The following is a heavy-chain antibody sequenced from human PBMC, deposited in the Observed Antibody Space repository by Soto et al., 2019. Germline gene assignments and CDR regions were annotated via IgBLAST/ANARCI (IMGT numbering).Heavy chain of an antibody. CDR2: TYTSGST. CDR3: ARSITIFGVVIIRHDAFDI. D-gene: IGHD3-3*01. V-gene: IGHV4-4*07. J-gene: IGHJ3*02. CDR1: GGSISSYY. Sequence: ETLSHTYTVSGGSISSYYWRWIRQPAGKELEWIGRTYTSGSTTYNPSLKSRVTMSVDTSKNHFSLKLSSVTAADTAVYYCARSITIFGVVIIRHDAFDIWGQGTMVT.